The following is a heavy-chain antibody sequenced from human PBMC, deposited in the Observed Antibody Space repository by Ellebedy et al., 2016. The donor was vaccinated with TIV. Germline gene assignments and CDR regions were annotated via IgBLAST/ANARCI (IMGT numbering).Heavy chain of an antibody. V-gene: IGHV3-21*06. D-gene: IGHD3-3*01. CDR1: GFTFSIAG. CDR2: IDFSGTGT. Sequence: GVSLRLSXAASGFTFSIAGMTWVRQAPGKGLEWVATIDFSGTGTYYADSVKGRFIISRDNTKNSLFLQMNSLGVEDTAVYYCARDGSEWSRDYWGQGTLVTVSS. CDR3: ARDGSEWSRDY. J-gene: IGHJ4*02.